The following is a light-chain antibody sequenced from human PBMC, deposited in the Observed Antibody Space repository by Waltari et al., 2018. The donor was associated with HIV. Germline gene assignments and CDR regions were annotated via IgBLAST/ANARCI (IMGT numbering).Light chain of an antibody. Sequence: QSALTQPASVSGSPGQSITISCTGSRSDVGGYNYVSWSQQHPGKAPRLMIYDVSTRPSGVSDRFSGSKSGDTASLTISGLQAEDEADYYCESYTSTSVWVFGGGTRLTGL. J-gene: IGLJ3*02. CDR3: ESYTSTSVWV. CDR2: DVS. CDR1: RSDVGGYNY. V-gene: IGLV2-14*03.